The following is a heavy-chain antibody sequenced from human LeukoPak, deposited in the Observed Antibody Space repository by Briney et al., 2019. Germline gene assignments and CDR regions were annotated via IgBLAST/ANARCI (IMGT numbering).Heavy chain of an antibody. CDR1: GFTFDDHG. J-gene: IGHJ4*02. CDR3: ARDRSYGSFDF. Sequence: GGSLRLSCAASGFTFDDHGMNWVRQAPGKGLEWVSGINWNGGSTFYADSVKGRFTISRDNAKNALYLQMNSLTAEDTALYHCARDRSYGSFDFWGQGTLVTVSS. V-gene: IGHV3-20*01. CDR2: INWNGGST. D-gene: IGHD5-18*01.